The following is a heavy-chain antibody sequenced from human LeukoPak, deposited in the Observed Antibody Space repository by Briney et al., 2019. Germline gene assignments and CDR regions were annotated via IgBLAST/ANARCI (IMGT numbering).Heavy chain of an antibody. CDR2: IKSDGSKT. J-gene: IGHJ4*02. Sequence: PGGSLRLSCAASGITFNYYWMHWVRQSPGKGLEWVSRIKSDGSKTDYADSVKGRFTISRDNAKNTLYLQMNSLRAEDTAVCYCASLYYYDIVGYYYDYWGQGTLVTVSS. D-gene: IGHD3-22*01. CDR1: GITFNYYW. CDR3: ASLYYYDIVGYYYDY. V-gene: IGHV3-74*01.